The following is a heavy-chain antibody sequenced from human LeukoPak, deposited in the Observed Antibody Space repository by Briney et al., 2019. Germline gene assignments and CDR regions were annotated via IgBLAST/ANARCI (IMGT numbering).Heavy chain of an antibody. CDR1: GFTLSNYA. J-gene: IGHJ5*02. Sequence: GGSLRLSCAASGFTLSNYAMSWVRQAPGKGLEWVSAISVNGGTTYYADSVGGRFTISRDSSKNTLYLQLNSPRAEDTAAYYCAKDDYGYWFDPWGQGTLVTVSS. CDR3: AKDDYGYWFDP. D-gene: IGHD4/OR15-4a*01. CDR2: ISVNGGTT. V-gene: IGHV3-23*01.